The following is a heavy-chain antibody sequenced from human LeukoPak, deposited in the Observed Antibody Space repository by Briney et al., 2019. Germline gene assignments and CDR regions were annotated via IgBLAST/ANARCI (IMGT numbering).Heavy chain of an antibody. CDR2: INPNSGGT. Sequence: ASVKVSCKASGYTFTSNYIHWVRQAPGQGLEWMGRINPNSGGTNYAQKFQGRVTMTRDTSISTAYMELSRLRSDDTAVYYCARVTRDILTGYYYYFDYWGQGTLVTVSS. J-gene: IGHJ4*02. V-gene: IGHV1-2*06. CDR3: ARVTRDILTGYYYYFDY. D-gene: IGHD3-9*01. CDR1: GYTFTSNY.